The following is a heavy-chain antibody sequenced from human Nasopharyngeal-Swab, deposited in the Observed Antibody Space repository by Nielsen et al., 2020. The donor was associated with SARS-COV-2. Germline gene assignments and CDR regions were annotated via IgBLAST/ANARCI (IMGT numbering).Heavy chain of an antibody. CDR1: GFSFNTYG. Sequence: GESLKISCAASGFSFNTYGLNWVRQAPGKGLEWISYISADNTIFYADSVKGRFTISRDNAKNSLYLHMNSLRDEDTALYYCARDSELLTNYYGLDYWGQGTLVTVSS. V-gene: IGHV3-48*02. CDR2: ISADNTI. D-gene: IGHD3-9*01. CDR3: ARDSELLTNYYGLDY. J-gene: IGHJ4*02.